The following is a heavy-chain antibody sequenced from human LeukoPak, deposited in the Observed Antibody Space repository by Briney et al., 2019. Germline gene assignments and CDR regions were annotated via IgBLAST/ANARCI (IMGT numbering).Heavy chain of an antibody. CDR2: ISGSGGST. D-gene: IGHD3-22*01. J-gene: IGHJ4*02. V-gene: IGHV3-23*01. Sequence: PGGSLRLSCAASGFTFSSYAMSWVRQAPGKGLEWVSAISGSGGSTYYADSVKGRFTISRDNSKNTLYLQMNSLRAEDTAVYYCAKDGRIAMIVGPYYFDYWGQGTLVTVSS. CDR3: AKDGRIAMIVGPYYFDY. CDR1: GFTFSSYA.